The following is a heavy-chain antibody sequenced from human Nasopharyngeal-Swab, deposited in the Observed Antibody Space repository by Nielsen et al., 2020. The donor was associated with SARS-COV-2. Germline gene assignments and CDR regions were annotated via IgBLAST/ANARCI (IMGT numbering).Heavy chain of an antibody. Sequence: GESLKISCAASGFTFSSYAMHWVRQAPGKGLEWVAVISYDGSNKYYADSVKGRFTISRDNSKNTLYLQMNSLRAEDTAVYYCARDRITMVRGVYLDNWGQGTLVTVSS. CDR1: GFTFSSYA. V-gene: IGHV3-30-3*01. CDR3: ARDRITMVRGVYLDN. CDR2: ISYDGSNK. D-gene: IGHD3-10*01. J-gene: IGHJ4*02.